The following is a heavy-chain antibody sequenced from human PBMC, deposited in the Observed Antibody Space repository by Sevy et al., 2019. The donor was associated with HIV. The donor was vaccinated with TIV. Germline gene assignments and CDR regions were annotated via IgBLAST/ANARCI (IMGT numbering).Heavy chain of an antibody. J-gene: IGHJ6*02. D-gene: IGHD3-10*01. Sequence: SETLSLTCTVSGGSVSSGSYYWSWIRQPPGKGLEWIGYIYYSGSTNYNPSLKSRVTISVDTSKNQFSLKLSSVTAAXXXXXYCARLVVRGVIITFDYYYGMDVWGQGTTVTVSS. CDR3: ARLVVRGVIITFDYYYGMDV. CDR2: IYYSGST. CDR1: GGSVSSGSYY. V-gene: IGHV4-61*01.